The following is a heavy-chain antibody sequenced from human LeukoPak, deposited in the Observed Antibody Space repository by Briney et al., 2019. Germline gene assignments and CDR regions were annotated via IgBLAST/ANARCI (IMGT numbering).Heavy chain of an antibody. V-gene: IGHV3-33*06. J-gene: IGHJ4*02. CDR1: GFTFSSYG. CDR3: AKYLDY. CDR2: IWYDGSNK. Sequence: GRSLRLSCAASGFTFSSYGMHWVRQAPGKGLEWVAVIWYDGSNKYYADFVKGRFTISRDDSKNTLYLQMNSLRAEDTAVYYCAKYLDYWGQGPLVTVSS.